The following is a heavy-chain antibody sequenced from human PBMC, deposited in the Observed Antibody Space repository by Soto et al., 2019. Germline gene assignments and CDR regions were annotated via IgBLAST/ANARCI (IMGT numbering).Heavy chain of an antibody. V-gene: IGHV3-7*05. CDR3: ARDLGSGWYPPRGYYFDY. J-gene: IGHJ4*02. Sequence: GGSLRLSCAASGFTFSSYWMSWVRQAPGKGLEWVANIKQDGSEKYYVDSVKGRFTISRDNAKNSLYLQMNSLRAEDTAVYYCARDLGSGWYPPRGYYFDYWGQGTLVTVSS. CDR2: IKQDGSEK. CDR1: GFTFSSYW. D-gene: IGHD6-19*01.